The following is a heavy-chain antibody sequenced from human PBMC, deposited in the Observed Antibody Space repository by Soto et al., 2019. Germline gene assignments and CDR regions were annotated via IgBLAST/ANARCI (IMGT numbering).Heavy chain of an antibody. J-gene: IGHJ4*02. Sequence: SETLSLTCTVSGGSISSYYWSWIRQPPGKGLEWIGYIYYSGSTNYNPSLKSRVTISVDTSKNQFSLKLSSVTAADTAVYYCARARRATLDYWGQGTLVTVSS. CDR1: GGSISSYY. D-gene: IGHD1-26*01. CDR3: ARARRATLDY. CDR2: IYYSGST. V-gene: IGHV4-59*01.